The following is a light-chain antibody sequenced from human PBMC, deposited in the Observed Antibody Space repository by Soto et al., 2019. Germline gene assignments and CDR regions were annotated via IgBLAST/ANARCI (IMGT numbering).Light chain of an antibody. CDR2: GTS. V-gene: IGKV3-20*01. J-gene: IGKJ5*01. Sequence: IVLTQSPGTLSLSPGERATLSCRASQSASSSDFAWYQQKPGQAPRLLIYGTSSRATGIPDRFSGGGSGTDFTLTISRLEPEDFAVYYCQQYGSSLPFGQGTRLQIK. CDR1: QSASSSD. CDR3: QQYGSSLP.